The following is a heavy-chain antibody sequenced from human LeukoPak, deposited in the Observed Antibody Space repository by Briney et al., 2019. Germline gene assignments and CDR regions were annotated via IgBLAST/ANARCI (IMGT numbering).Heavy chain of an antibody. V-gene: IGHV1-2*02. CDR3: AREKGNYGDYNYGMDV. CDR1: GYTFTGYY. CDR2: INPNSGGT. Sequence: ASVKVSCKASGYTFTGYYMHWVRQAPGQGLEWMGWINPNSGGTNYAQKFQGRVTMTRDTSISTAYMELSRLRSDDTAVYYCAREKGNYGDYNYGMDVWGQGTTVTVSS. J-gene: IGHJ6*02. D-gene: IGHD4-17*01.